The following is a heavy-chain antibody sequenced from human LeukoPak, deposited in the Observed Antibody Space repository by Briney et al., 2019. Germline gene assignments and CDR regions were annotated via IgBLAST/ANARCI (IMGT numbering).Heavy chain of an antibody. Sequence: ASVKVSCKASGGTFSSCAISWVRQAPGQGLEWMGGIIPIFGTANYAQKFQGRVTITADESTSTAYMELSSLRSEDTAVYYCARDQIWFGELLSGMDVWGQGTTVTVSS. V-gene: IGHV1-69*13. D-gene: IGHD3-10*01. CDR1: GGTFSSCA. J-gene: IGHJ6*02. CDR2: IIPIFGTA. CDR3: ARDQIWFGELLSGMDV.